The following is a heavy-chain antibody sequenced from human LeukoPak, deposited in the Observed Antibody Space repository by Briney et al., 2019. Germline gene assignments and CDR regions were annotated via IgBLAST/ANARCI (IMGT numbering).Heavy chain of an antibody. CDR2: IKQDGSEK. D-gene: IGHD3-22*01. V-gene: IGHV3-7*03. Sequence: GGSLRLSCAASGFTFSSYWMSWVRQAPGKGLEWVANIKQDGSEKYYVDSVKGRFTISRDNAKNSLYLQMNSLRAEDTAVYYCARDFAAIHYYDSSGYRFDYWGQGTLVTVSS. CDR3: ARDFAAIHYYDSSGYRFDY. CDR1: GFTFSSYW. J-gene: IGHJ4*02.